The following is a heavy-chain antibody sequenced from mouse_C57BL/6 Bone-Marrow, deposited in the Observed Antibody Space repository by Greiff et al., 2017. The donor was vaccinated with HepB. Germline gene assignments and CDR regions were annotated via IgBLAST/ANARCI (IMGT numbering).Heavy chain of an antibody. CDR3: ARDRFISTVVALYYYAMDY. CDR2: ISDGGSYT. D-gene: IGHD1-1*01. Sequence: EVHLVESGGGLVKPGGSLKLSCAASGFTFSSYAMSWVRQTPEKRLEWVATISDGGSYTYYPDNVKGRFTITRDNAKNNLYLQMSHLKSEDTAMYYCARDRFISTVVALYYYAMDYWGQGTSVTVSS. V-gene: IGHV5-4*01. CDR1: GFTFSSYA. J-gene: IGHJ4*01.